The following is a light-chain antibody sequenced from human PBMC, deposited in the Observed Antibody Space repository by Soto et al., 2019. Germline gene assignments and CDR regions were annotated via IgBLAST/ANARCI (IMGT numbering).Light chain of an antibody. J-gene: IGLJ3*02. V-gene: IGLV2-14*01. CDR2: EVS. CDR1: SSVLGDYNY. CDR3: CSCIRSSTLWV. Sequence: QSALTQPASVSGSPGQSITISCTGASSVLGDYNYVSWYQHHPGKAPKLVIYEVSNRPSGVSNRFSGSKSGNTASLTISGLQAEDEAHYYCCSCIRSSTLWVFGGGTQLTVL.